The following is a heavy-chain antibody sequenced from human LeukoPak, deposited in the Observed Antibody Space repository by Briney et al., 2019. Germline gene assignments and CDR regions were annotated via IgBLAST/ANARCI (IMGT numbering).Heavy chain of an antibody. CDR3: AKVGRVDYYDSSGYYFDY. V-gene: IGHV3-9*01. Sequence: GGSLRLSCAASGFTFDDYAMHWVRQAPGKGLEWVSGISLNSGSIGYADSVKGRFTISRDNAKNSLYLQMNSLRAEDTALYYCAKVGRVDYYDSSGYYFDYWGQGTLVTVSS. D-gene: IGHD3-22*01. CDR2: ISLNSGSI. CDR1: GFTFDDYA. J-gene: IGHJ4*02.